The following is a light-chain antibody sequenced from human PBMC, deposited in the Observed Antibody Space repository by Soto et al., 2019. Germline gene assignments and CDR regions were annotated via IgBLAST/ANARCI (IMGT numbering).Light chain of an antibody. CDR2: DAS. CDR1: QRISEW. V-gene: IGKV1-5*01. CDR3: QQYETFSGT. Sequence: DIQLTQSPSTLSASVGDRVTITCRASQRISEWLAWYQQKPGKAPKLLIYDASSLQTGVPSRFSGSGSGTKFTLTIASLQPDDFATYYCQQYETFSGTFGPGTKVDI. J-gene: IGKJ1*01.